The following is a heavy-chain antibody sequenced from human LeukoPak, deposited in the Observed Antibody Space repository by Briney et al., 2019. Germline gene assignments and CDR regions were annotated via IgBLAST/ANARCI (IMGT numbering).Heavy chain of an antibody. V-gene: IGHV4-31*03. CDR2: IYYSGST. CDR3: ARERQTVTTLTFDY. J-gene: IGHJ4*02. Sequence: PSETLSLTCTVSGGSISSGSYYCSWIRQHPGKGLEWIGYIYYSGSTYYNPSLKSRVTMSVDTSKNHFSLKLSSVTAADTAVYYCARERQTVTTLTFDYWGQGTLVTVSS. D-gene: IGHD4-17*01. CDR1: GGSISSGSYY.